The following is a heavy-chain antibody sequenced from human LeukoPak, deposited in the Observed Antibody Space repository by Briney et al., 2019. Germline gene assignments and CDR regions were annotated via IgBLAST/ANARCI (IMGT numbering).Heavy chain of an antibody. J-gene: IGHJ3*02. CDR3: ASVPQEGYCSSTSCYVDAFDI. CDR2: IYSGGST. V-gene: IGHV3-66*01. CDR1: GFTVSSNY. D-gene: IGHD2-2*01. Sequence: PGGSLRLSCAASGFTVSSNYMSWVRQAPGKGLEWVSVIYSGGSTYYADSVKGRFTISRDNSKNTLYLQMNSLRAEDTAVYYCASVPQEGYCSSTSCYVDAFDIWGQGTMVTVSS.